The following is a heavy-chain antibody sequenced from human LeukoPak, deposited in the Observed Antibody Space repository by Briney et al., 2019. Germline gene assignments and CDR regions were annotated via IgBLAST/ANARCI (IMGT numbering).Heavy chain of an antibody. Sequence: ASVKDSCKASGYTFISYGISWVRQAPGQGLEWMGWISAYNGNTKSAQKFQGRVTMTRDTSTSTAYMELRSLRSDDTAMYYCARDRDIVGVPAAPADYWGQGTLVTVSS. CDR3: ARDRDIVGVPAAPADY. J-gene: IGHJ4*02. CDR1: GYTFISYG. CDR2: ISAYNGNT. D-gene: IGHD2-2*01. V-gene: IGHV1-18*01.